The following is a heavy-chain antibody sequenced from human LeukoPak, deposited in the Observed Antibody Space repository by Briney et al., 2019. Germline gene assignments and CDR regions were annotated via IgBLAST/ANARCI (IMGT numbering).Heavy chain of an antibody. CDR2: IKQDGSEK. V-gene: IGHV3-7*01. CDR1: GFTFSSYW. Sequence: GGSLRLSCAASGFTFSSYWMSWVRQAPGKGLEWVANIKQDGSEKYYVDSLKGRFSISRDNAKNSLYLQMNRMRAEDTAVYYCARIRQQMVYFDYWGQGTLVTVSS. CDR3: ARIRQQMVYFDY. J-gene: IGHJ4*02. D-gene: IGHD2-8*01.